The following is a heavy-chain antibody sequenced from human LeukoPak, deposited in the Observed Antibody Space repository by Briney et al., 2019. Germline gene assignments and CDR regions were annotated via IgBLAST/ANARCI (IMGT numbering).Heavy chain of an antibody. D-gene: IGHD1-26*01. CDR2: INWNGGST. CDR1: GFTFDDYG. J-gene: IGHJ4*02. CDR3: ARDKIAGATVLDY. V-gene: IGHV3-20*04. Sequence: GGSLRLSCAASGFTFDDYGMSWVRQAPGKGLEWVSGINWNGGSTGYADSVKGRFTISRDNAKNSLYLEMNTLRAEDTAVYYCARDKIAGATVLDYWGQGTLVTVSS.